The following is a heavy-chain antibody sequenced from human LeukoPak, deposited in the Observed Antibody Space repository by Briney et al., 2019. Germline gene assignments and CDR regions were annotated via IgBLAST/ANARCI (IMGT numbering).Heavy chain of an antibody. CDR2: IYYSGST. CDR1: GGSISSSSYY. CDR3: ARLREVRTYYYDSSGPDAFDI. D-gene: IGHD3-22*01. J-gene: IGHJ3*02. Sequence: PTETLSLTCTVSGGSISSSSYYWGWIRQPPGKGLEWIGSIYYSGSTYYNPSLKSRVTISVDTSKNQFSLKLSSVTAADTAVYYCARLREVRTYYYDSSGPDAFDIWGQGTMVTVSS. V-gene: IGHV4-39*01.